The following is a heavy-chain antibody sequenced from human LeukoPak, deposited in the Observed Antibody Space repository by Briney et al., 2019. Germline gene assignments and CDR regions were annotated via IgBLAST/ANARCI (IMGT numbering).Heavy chain of an antibody. D-gene: IGHD5-18*01. CDR3: ARQRGYSYGASLDY. CDR2: IYYSVST. V-gene: IGHV4-59*08. CDR1: VGSLSSYY. Sequence: SGTLSLTCTVSVGSLSSYYWSWIRQPPGKGLGWSGYIYYSVSTNYNPSLKSRVTISVDTSKNQFCLKLSSVTAADTAVYYCARQRGYSYGASLDYWGQGTLVTVSS. J-gene: IGHJ4*02.